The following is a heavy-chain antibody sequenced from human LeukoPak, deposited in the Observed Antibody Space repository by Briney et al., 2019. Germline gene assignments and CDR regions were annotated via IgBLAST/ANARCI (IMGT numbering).Heavy chain of an antibody. V-gene: IGHV3-64D*06. CDR3: VKGGYDILTGYTSFDY. J-gene: IGHJ4*02. CDR1: GFTFSSYA. CDR2: ISSNGGST. Sequence: GGSLRLSCSASGFTFSSYAMHWARQAPGKGLEYVSAISSNGGSTYYADSVKGRFTISRDNSKNTLYLQMSSLRAEDTAVYYCVKGGYDILTGYTSFDYWGQGTLVTVSS. D-gene: IGHD3-9*01.